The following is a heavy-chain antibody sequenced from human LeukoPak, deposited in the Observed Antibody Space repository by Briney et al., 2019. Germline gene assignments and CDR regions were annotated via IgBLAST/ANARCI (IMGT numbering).Heavy chain of an antibody. CDR2: VSYRGTT. J-gene: IGHJ4*02. CDR1: GGSIGSDY. V-gene: IGHV4-59*01. Sequence: SETLSLNCTVSGGSIGSDYWSWIRQPPEKGLEWIGYVSYRGTTNYNPSVESRVTISVDTSKNHFSLKLTSVTAADTAVYYCARGYPYGSNWSIFALWGQGALVTVSS. CDR3: ARGYPYGSNWSIFAL. D-gene: IGHD6-13*01.